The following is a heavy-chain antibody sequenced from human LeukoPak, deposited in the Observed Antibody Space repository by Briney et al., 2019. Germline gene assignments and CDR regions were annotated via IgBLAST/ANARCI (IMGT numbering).Heavy chain of an antibody. CDR2: INPNSGGT. CDR3: ATDYDFWSGRGRGAIDY. Sequence: GASLKVSCKASGYTFTGYDMHWVRQAPGQGLEWMGWINPNSGGTNYAQKFQGRVTMTRDTSISTAYMELSRLRFDDTAVYYCATDYDFWSGRGRGAIDYWGQGALVTVSS. J-gene: IGHJ4*02. CDR1: GYTFTGYD. V-gene: IGHV1-2*02. D-gene: IGHD3-3*01.